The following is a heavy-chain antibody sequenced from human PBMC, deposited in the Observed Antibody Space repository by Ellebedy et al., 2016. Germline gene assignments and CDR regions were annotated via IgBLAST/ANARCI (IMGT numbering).Heavy chain of an antibody. Sequence: GGSLRLSCAASGLTFNTYGMHWLRQAPGKGLEWVALISSDGSNKYYSHSVRGRFTIFRDNSKNTLYLQMNSLRAEDTAVYYCARGFEGYTIFGVVINSRAGGYFDYWGQGTLVTVSS. CDR1: GLTFNTYG. J-gene: IGHJ4*02. CDR2: ISSDGSNK. D-gene: IGHD3-3*01. V-gene: IGHV3-30*03. CDR3: ARGFEGYTIFGVVINSRAGGYFDY.